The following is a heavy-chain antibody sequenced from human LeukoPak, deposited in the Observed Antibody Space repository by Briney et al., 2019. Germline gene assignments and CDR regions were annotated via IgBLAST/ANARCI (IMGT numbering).Heavy chain of an antibody. CDR1: GFIFNGYT. Sequence: GGSLRLSCEASGFIFNGYTMNWVRQAPGKGLEWVSSISSSGSNIYYADSVKGRFTISRDNAKNSLYLQMNSLRAEDTAVYYCATYGRGIVVVSSIDYWGQGTLVTVSS. D-gene: IGHD3-22*01. V-gene: IGHV3-21*01. J-gene: IGHJ4*02. CDR2: ISSSGSNI. CDR3: ATYGRGIVVVSSIDY.